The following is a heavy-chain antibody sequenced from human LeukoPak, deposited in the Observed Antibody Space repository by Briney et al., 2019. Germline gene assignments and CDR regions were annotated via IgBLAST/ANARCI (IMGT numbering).Heavy chain of an antibody. CDR1: GFGFDSFE. Sequence: GGSLRLSCAASGFGFDSFEMHWVRQAPGKGVEWISFTSSSGSIIYYADSVKGRVTISRDNAKNSLFLQMHSLRAEDTAVYYCARGYTYAHDYWGQGTLVTVSS. D-gene: IGHD5-18*01. J-gene: IGHJ4*02. V-gene: IGHV3-48*03. CDR2: TSSSGSII. CDR3: ARGYTYAHDY.